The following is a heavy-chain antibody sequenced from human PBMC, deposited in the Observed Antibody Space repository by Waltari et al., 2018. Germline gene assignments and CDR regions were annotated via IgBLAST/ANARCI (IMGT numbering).Heavy chain of an antibody. Sequence: QVQLLESGGGVVQPGRSLRLSCVASGFAFSNYAIHWVRQAPDKGLEGVAVISYDGSIKYYAASVKGRFAISRDNSKPTLYLQMNSLRAEDAAVYYCARPEAQGYCTSTSCNGGGFDIWGPGTRVTVSS. V-gene: IGHV3-30*09. CDR3: ARPEAQGYCTSTSCNGGGFDI. D-gene: IGHD2-2*01. CDR2: ISYDGSIK. CDR1: GFAFSNYA. J-gene: IGHJ3*02.